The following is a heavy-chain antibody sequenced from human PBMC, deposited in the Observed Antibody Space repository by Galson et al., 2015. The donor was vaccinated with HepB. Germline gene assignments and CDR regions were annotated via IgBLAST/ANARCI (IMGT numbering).Heavy chain of an antibody. CDR1: GYTFTSYG. CDR3: ARTDIVVVVAAHFDY. CDR2: ISAYNGNT. V-gene: IGHV1-18*04. D-gene: IGHD2-15*01. J-gene: IGHJ4*02. Sequence: SVKVSCKASGYTFTSYGISWVRQAPGQGLEWMGWISAYNGNTNYAQKLQGRVTMTTDTSTSTAYMELRSLRSDDTAVYYCARTDIVVVVAAHFDYWGQGTLVAVSS.